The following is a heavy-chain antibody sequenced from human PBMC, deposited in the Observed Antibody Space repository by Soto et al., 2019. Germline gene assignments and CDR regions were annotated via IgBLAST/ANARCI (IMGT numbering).Heavy chain of an antibody. D-gene: IGHD2-2*01. CDR1: GGTFSSYA. CDR3: ATVDISTWIDGMDV. CDR2: TFPMFGKA. Sequence: SVKVSCKASGGTFSSYAISWVRQAPGQGLEWMGGTFPMFGKANYAQKFQGRVTVSADKSTSTAYMELSSLRSEDTAVYYCATVDISTWIDGMDVWGQGTTVTVSS. J-gene: IGHJ6*02. V-gene: IGHV1-69*06.